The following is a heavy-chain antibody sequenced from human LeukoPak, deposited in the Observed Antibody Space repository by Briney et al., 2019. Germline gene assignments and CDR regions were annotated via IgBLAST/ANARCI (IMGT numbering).Heavy chain of an antibody. D-gene: IGHD1-1*01. J-gene: IGHJ5*02. V-gene: IGHV3-7*01. CDR2: IKQDGSGK. CDR1: RFTFSSYG. CDR3: ARDLEKPRFDP. Sequence: PGGSLRLSCAASRFTFSSYGMHWVRQAPGKGLEWVANIKQDGSGKYYVDSVKGRFIISRDNAKNSLYLQMNSLRAEDTAVYYCARDLEKPRFDPWGQGTLVTVFS.